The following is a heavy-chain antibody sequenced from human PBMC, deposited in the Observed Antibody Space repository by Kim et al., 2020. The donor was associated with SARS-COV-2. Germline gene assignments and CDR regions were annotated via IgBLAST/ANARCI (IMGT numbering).Heavy chain of an antibody. CDR3: ARDGGNDGLDY. J-gene: IGHJ4*02. D-gene: IGHD1-1*01. V-gene: IGHV1-2*02. Sequence: TNYAQKFQGRVTMTRDTSISTAYMELSRLRSDDTAVYYCARDGGNDGLDYWGQGTLVTVSS. CDR2: T.